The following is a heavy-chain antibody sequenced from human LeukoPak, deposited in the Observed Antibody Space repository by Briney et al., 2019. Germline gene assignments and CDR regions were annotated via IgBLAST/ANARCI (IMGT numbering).Heavy chain of an antibody. Sequence: SQTLSLTCTVSGGSISSGDYYWSWIRQPPGKGLEWIGYIYYSGSTYYNPSLKSRVTISVDTSKNQFSLKLSSVTAADTAVYYCARDSRHDGPKRDCSSTSCSNYFDYWGQGTLVTVSS. CDR2: IYYSGST. J-gene: IGHJ4*02. CDR3: ARDSRHDGPKRDCSSTSCSNYFDY. V-gene: IGHV4-30-4*01. D-gene: IGHD2-2*01. CDR1: GGSISSGDYY.